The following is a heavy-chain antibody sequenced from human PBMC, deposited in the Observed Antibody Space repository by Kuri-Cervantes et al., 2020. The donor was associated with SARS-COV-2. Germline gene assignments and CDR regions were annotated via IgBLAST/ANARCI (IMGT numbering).Heavy chain of an antibody. J-gene: IGHJ4*02. V-gene: IGHV3-30*18. CDR1: GFNFSTTD. CDR2: ISSDANHK. Sequence: GESLKISCAASGFNFSTTDMHWVRQAPGKGLEWVAFISSDANHKKCMVSGKGRFTISRDNSQNTLLLQMTSQRSEDTAIYYCAKDHFGVPDFWGQGTLVTVSS. CDR3: AKDHFGVPDF. D-gene: IGHD2-21*01.